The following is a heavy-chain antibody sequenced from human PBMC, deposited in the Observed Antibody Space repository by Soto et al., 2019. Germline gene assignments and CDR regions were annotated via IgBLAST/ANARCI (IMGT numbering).Heavy chain of an antibody. J-gene: IGHJ4*02. CDR1: GYSFTGYY. CDR2: INPDSGAT. Sequence: GPVKVSCKASGYSFTGYYIHWVRQAPGQGLEWMGWINPDSGATNYAQNFQGRVTLTSDTSISTASMDLTSLTSDDTAVYYCARGDYGTGGYPFPYFDYWGQGTLVTVS. D-gene: IGHD2-8*02. V-gene: IGHV1-2*02. CDR3: ARGDYGTGGYPFPYFDY.